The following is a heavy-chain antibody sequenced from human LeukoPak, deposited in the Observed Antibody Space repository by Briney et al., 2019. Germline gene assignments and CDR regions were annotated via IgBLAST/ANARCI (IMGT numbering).Heavy chain of an antibody. CDR2: ISYDGSNK. CDR3: ARDSGYCSGGSCPFHY. D-gene: IGHD2-15*01. V-gene: IGHV3-30*03. Sequence: GGSLRLSCAASGFTFSSYGMHWVRQAPGKGLEWVAVISYDGSNKYYADSVKGRFTISRDNSKNTLYLQMNSLRAEDTAVYYCARDSGYCSGGSCPFHYWGQGTLVTVSS. J-gene: IGHJ4*02. CDR1: GFTFSSYG.